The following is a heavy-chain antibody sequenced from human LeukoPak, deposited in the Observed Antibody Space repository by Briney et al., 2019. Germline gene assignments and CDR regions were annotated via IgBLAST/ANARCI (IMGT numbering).Heavy chain of an antibody. CDR1: GGTFSSYA. CDR2: ISTKNGYT. CDR3: AREKLWFGEFPFDN. D-gene: IGHD3-10*01. V-gene: IGHV1-18*01. Sequence: ASVKVSCKASGGTFSSYAISWVRQAPGQGLEWVGSISTKNGYTKLAQKFQGRVAMTKDTSANTIYMDLKSLTFDDTAVYCAREKLWFGEFPFDNWGQGTLVSVSS. J-gene: IGHJ4*02.